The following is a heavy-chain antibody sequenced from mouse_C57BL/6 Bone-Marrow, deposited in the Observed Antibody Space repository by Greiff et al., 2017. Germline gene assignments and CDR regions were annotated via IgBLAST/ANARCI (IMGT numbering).Heavy chain of an antibody. Sequence: QVQLQQPVAELVKPGASVKLSCKASGYTFTSYWMHWVKKRPGLGLEWIGMIHPNIGSTNYNEKFKSKATLTVDKSSSTAYMQLGSLTSEDSAVYYCARFVIATTYWGQGALVTDSA. J-gene: IGHJ3*01. CDR2: IHPNIGST. V-gene: IGHV1-64*01. CDR3: ARFVIATTY. CDR1: GYTFTSYW. D-gene: IGHD1-1*01.